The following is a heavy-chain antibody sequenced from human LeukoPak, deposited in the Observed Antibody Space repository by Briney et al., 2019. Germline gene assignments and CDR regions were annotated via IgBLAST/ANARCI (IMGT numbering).Heavy chain of an antibody. D-gene: IGHD3-22*01. CDR3: ARARSENYYDSSGYYFRGSYYYYYMDV. CDR2: IYTSGST. J-gene: IGHJ6*03. V-gene: IGHV4-61*02. Sequence: SETLSLTCTVSGGSISSGSYYWSWIQQPAGKGLEWIGRIYTSGSTNYNPSLKSRVTISVDTSKNQFSLKLSSVTAADTAVYYCARARSENYYDSSGYYFRGSYYYYYMDVWGKGTTVTISS. CDR1: GGSISSGSYY.